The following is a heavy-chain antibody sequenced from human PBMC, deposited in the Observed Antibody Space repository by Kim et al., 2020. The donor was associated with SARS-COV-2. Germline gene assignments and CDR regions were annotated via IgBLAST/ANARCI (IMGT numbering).Heavy chain of an antibody. CDR1: GFTFSNYA. D-gene: IGHD3-3*01. CDR3: VKLEFDFWSDYHQYFDY. Sequence: GGSLRLSCSASGFTFSNYAMYWVCQAPGKGLQFVSTISSIGDSPYYPDSVKGRFTISRDNSKNTLYLQMSRLRVEDRAIYYCVKLEFDFWSDYHQYFDYWGQDAQITISS. CDR2: ISSIGDSP. J-gene: IGHJ4*02. V-gene: IGHV3-64D*06.